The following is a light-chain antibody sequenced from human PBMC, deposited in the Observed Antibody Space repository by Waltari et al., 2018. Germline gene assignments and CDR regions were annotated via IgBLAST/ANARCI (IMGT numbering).Light chain of an antibody. Sequence: SYELTQPPAVSVSPGQTASITCSGDKLGDKFVCWYQQKAGQSPLLVIYQDDNRPSGIPERFSGSNSGNTATLTISGTQAMDEADYYCQAWDSGTVFGGGTKLTVL. CDR2: QDD. V-gene: IGLV3-1*01. J-gene: IGLJ2*01. CDR3: QAWDSGTV. CDR1: KLGDKF.